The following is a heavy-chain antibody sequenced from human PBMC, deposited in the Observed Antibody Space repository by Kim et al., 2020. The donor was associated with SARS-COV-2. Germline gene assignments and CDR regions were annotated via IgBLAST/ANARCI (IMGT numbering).Heavy chain of an antibody. CDR3: ARAGWRRVADY. J-gene: IGHJ4*02. CDR2: INHSGST. D-gene: IGHD2-8*02. CDR1: GGSFSGYY. Sequence: SETLSLTCAVYGGSFSGYYWSWIRQPPGKGLEWIGEINHSGSTNYNPSLKSRVTISVDTSKNQFSLKLSSVTAADTAVYYCARAGWRRVADYWGQGTLVTVSS. V-gene: IGHV4-34*01.